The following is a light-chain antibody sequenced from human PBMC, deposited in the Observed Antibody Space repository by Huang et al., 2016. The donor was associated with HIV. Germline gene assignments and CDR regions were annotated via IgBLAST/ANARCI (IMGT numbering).Light chain of an antibody. J-gene: IGKJ1*01. CDR2: AAS. Sequence: DIQMTQSPSSLSESVGDSITITCLASQSINTYLNWYKQKLGKAPNLLIYAASSLQSGVPSSFSGVGSGTNFTLTISSLQPEDFSTYYCQQSYNAPRTFGQGTEVEIK. CDR1: QSINTY. CDR3: QQSYNAPRT. V-gene: IGKV1-39*01.